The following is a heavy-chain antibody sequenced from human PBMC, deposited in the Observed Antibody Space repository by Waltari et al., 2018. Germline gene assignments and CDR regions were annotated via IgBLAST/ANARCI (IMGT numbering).Heavy chain of an antibody. CDR1: GGPISSSSYY. J-gene: IGHJ6*03. CDR3: ARIVGATWGYYYYYMDV. V-gene: IGHV4-39*01. Sequence: QLQLQESGPGLVKPSETLYLTCTVSGGPISSSSYYWGWIRQPPGKGLEWIGSIYYSGSTYYNPSLKSRVTISVDTSKNQFSLKLSSVTAADTAVYYCARIVGATWGYYYYYMDVWGKGTTVTVSS. CDR2: IYYSGST. D-gene: IGHD1-26*01.